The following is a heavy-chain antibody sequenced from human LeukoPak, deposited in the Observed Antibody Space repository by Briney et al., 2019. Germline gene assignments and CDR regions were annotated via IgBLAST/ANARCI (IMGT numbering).Heavy chain of an antibody. J-gene: IGHJ4*02. V-gene: IGHV3-53*01. CDR3: ARSYGSGNYFDY. CDR1: GFTVSSNF. Sequence: GGSLRLSCAASGFTVSSNFMSWVRQAPGKGLEWVSVIYSDGSTYYADSVKGRFTISRDNSKNTLFLQMNSLRAEDTAVYYCARSYGSGNYFDYWGQGTLVTVSS. D-gene: IGHD3-10*01. CDR2: IYSDGST.